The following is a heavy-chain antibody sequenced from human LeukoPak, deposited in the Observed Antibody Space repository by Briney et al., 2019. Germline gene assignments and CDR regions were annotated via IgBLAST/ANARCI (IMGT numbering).Heavy chain of an antibody. CDR3: AKDPYDSSGYYSPYYFDY. CDR2: ISGSGGST. D-gene: IGHD3-22*01. Sequence: PGGSLRLSCAASGFTVSNNYMTWVRQAPGKGLEWVSAISGSGGSTYYADSVKGRFTISRDNSKNTLYLKMNSLRAEDTAVYYCAKDPYDSSGYYSPYYFDYWGQGTLVTVSS. CDR1: GFTVSNNY. V-gene: IGHV3-23*01. J-gene: IGHJ4*02.